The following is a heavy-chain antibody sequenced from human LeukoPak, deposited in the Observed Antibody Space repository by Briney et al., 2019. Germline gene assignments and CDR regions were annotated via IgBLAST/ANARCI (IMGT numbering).Heavy chain of an antibody. Sequence: GSLRLSCAASGFTFSSYAMSWVRQAPGKGLEWVSAISGSGGSTYYADSVKGRFTISRDSSKNTLYLQMNSLRAEDTAVYYCAKHRSAWYVRDYFDYWGQGTLVTVSS. J-gene: IGHJ4*02. CDR1: GFTFSSYA. CDR2: ISGSGGST. CDR3: AKHRSAWYVRDYFDY. V-gene: IGHV3-23*01. D-gene: IGHD6-19*01.